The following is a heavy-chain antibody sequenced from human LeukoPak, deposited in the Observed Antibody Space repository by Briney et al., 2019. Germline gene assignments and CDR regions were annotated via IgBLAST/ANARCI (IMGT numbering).Heavy chain of an antibody. CDR2: INHSGST. Sequence: PSETLSLTCAVYGGSFSGYYWSWIRQPPGKGLEWIGEINHSGSTNYNPSLKSRVTISVDTSKNQFSLKLNSVTAADTAVYYCARGGGNSGHYFDYWGQGPLVTVSS. CDR1: GGSFSGYY. CDR3: ARGGGNSGHYFDY. V-gene: IGHV4-34*01. D-gene: IGHD2/OR15-2a*01. J-gene: IGHJ4*02.